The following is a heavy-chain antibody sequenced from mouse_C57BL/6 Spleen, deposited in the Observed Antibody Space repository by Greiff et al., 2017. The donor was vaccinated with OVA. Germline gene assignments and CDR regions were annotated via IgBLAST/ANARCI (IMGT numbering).Heavy chain of an antibody. D-gene: IGHD1-1*01. V-gene: IGHV1-50*01. J-gene: IGHJ3*01. CDR1: GYTFTSYW. CDR3: ARAPPYYYGRAWFAY. CDR2: IDPSDSYT. Sequence: VQLQQPGAELVKPGASVKLSCKASGYTFTSYWMQWVKQRPGQGLEWIGEIDPSDSYTNYNQKFKGQATLTVDTSSSTADMQLSSLTSEDSAVYYCARAPPYYYGRAWFAYWGQGTLVTVSA.